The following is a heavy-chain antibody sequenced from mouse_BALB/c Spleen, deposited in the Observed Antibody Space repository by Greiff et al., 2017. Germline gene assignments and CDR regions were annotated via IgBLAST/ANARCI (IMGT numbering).Heavy chain of an antibody. Sequence: EVQLVESGGGLVKPGGSLKLSCAASGFTFSSYAMSWVRQTPEKRLEWVASISSGGSTYYPDSVKGRFTISRDNARNILYLQMSSLRSEDTAMYYCARGGVVANFDYWGQGTTLTVSS. CDR3: ARGGVVANFDY. V-gene: IGHV5-6-5*01. CDR1: GFTFSSYA. J-gene: IGHJ2*01. D-gene: IGHD1-1*01. CDR2: ISSGGST.